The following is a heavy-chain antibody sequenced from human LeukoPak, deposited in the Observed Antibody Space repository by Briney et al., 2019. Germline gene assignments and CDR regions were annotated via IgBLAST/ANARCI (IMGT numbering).Heavy chain of an antibody. V-gene: IGHV1-69*05. CDR2: IIPIFGTA. D-gene: IGHD4-11*01. CDR3: ARCGLQMEFHYFDY. CDR1: GYTFTSYA. Sequence: ASVKVSCKASGYTFTSYAISWVRQAPGQGLEWMGGIIPIFGTANYAQKFQGRVTITTDESTSTAYMELSSLRSEDTAVYYCARCGLQMEFHYFDYWGQGTLVTVSS. J-gene: IGHJ4*02.